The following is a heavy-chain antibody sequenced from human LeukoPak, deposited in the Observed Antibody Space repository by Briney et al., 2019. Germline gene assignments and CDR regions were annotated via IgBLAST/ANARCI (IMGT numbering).Heavy chain of an antibody. CDR1: GFTFSDFW. CDR2: INSDGSGT. Sequence: PGGSLRLSCAASGFTFSDFWMTWVRQAPGKGLVCVSRINSDGSGTSYADSVKGRFTISRGNAKNTLYLQMNSLRAEDTAVYYCARVGGYSEVDYWGQGTLVTVSS. J-gene: IGHJ4*02. D-gene: IGHD4-23*01. CDR3: ARVGGYSEVDY. V-gene: IGHV3-74*01.